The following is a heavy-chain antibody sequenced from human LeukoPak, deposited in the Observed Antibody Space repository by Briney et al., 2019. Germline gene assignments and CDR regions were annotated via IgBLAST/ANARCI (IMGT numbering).Heavy chain of an antibody. V-gene: IGHV3-21*01. CDR1: GFTFSSYS. CDR3: ARDLDIVATITPIDY. J-gene: IGHJ4*02. Sequence: PVGSLRLSCSASGFTFSSYSRNGVRQAPGKGREWVASISTRSSDIYYADSVKGRFTISRENDKNSLYLQMNSLRAEDKAVYYCARDLDIVATITPIDYWGQGTLVSVSS. CDR2: ISTRSSDI. D-gene: IGHD5-12*01.